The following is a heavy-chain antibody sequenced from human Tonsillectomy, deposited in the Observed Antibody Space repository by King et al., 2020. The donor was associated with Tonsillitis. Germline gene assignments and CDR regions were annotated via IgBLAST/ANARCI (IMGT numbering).Heavy chain of an antibody. V-gene: IGHV2-26*01. J-gene: IGHJ6*02. CDR1: GFSLSNARMG. D-gene: IGHD4-17*01. Sequence: TLKESGPVLVKPPETLTLTCTVSGFSLSNARMGVSWIRQPPGKALEWLAHIFSNDEKSYSTSLKSRLTISKDTSKSQVVLTMTNMDPVDTATYYCARIDTLVTTTDYYYGMDVWGQGTTVSVSS. CDR3: ARIDTLVTTTDYYYGMDV. CDR2: IFSNDEK.